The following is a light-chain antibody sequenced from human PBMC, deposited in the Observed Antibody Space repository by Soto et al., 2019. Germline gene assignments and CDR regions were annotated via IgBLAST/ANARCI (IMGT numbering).Light chain of an antibody. Sequence: QSALTQPASVSGSPGQSITISCTGTSSDVGSYNRVSWYQQHPCKAPTLMIYEVNKRPSGVSNRFSGSKSGNTASLTISGLQAEDEADYYCCSTVGGPIWVFGEGTKLTVL. CDR1: SSDVGSYNR. CDR3: CSTVGGPIWV. J-gene: IGLJ3*02. CDR2: EVN. V-gene: IGLV2-23*02.